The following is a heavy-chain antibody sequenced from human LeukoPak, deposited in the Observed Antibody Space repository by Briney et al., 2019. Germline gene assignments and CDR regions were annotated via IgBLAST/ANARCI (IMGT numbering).Heavy chain of an antibody. CDR2: ISGSGGST. CDR3: ARDPYYYDSSGYYLSLYVFDI. CDR1: GFTFSSYA. D-gene: IGHD3-22*01. V-gene: IGHV3-23*01. Sequence: PGGSLRLSCAASGFTFSSYAMGWVRQAPGKGLEWVSAISGSGGSTYYADSVKGRFTMSRDNSKNTLYLQMSGLRAEDTAVYYCARDPYYYDSSGYYLSLYVFDIWGQGTMVTVSS. J-gene: IGHJ3*02.